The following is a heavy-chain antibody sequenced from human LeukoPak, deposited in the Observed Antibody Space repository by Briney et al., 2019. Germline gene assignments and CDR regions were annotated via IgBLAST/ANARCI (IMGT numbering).Heavy chain of an antibody. CDR3: ARDYGYNY. Sequence: GGSLTLSCAASGFIVSSSYMSWVRKAPGKGLSWVSVIYSGGSTYYADSVKGRFTISRDNSKNTLYLQMNSLRAEDTAVYYCARDYGYNYWGQGTLVTVSS. CDR2: IYSGGST. J-gene: IGHJ4*02. D-gene: IGHD5-24*01. V-gene: IGHV3-66*01. CDR1: GFIVSSSY.